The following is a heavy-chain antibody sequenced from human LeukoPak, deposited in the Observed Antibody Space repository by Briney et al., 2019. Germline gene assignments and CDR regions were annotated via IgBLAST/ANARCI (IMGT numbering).Heavy chain of an antibody. CDR3: ARVPPRVIIII. D-gene: IGHD3-10*01. Sequence: MPSETLSLTCTVSGGSISSSSYYWGWIRQPPGKGLEWIGSIYYSGSTYYNPSLKSRVTISVDRSKNQFSLNLSSVTVADTAVYYCARVPPRVIIIIWGQGTLVTVSS. J-gene: IGHJ4*02. V-gene: IGHV4-39*07. CDR1: GGSISSSSYY. CDR2: IYYSGST.